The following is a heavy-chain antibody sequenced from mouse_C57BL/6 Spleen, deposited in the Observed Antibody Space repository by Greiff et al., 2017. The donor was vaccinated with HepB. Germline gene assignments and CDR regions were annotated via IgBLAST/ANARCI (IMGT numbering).Heavy chain of an antibody. J-gene: IGHJ2*01. CDR2: IDPSDSYT. V-gene: IGHV1-50*01. D-gene: IGHD2-5*01. CDR3: ASGMGLSNYPWDY. Sequence: QVQLQQPGAELVKPGASVKLSCKASGYTFTSYWMQWVKQRPGQGLEWIGEIDPSDSYTNYNQKFKGKATLTVDTSSSTAYMQLSSLTSEDSAVYCCASGMGLSNYPWDYWGQGTTLAVSS. CDR1: GYTFTSYW.